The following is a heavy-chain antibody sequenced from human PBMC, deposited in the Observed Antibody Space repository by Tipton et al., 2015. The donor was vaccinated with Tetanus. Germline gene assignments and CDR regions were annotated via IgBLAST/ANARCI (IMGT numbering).Heavy chain of an antibody. V-gene: IGHV4-61*01. J-gene: IGHJ4*02. CDR1: GGSIRSDNYS. CDR3: ARAKNEFPKKGPFDY. CDR2: ISYSWGT. D-gene: IGHD1-1*01. Sequence: LRLSCTVSGGSIRSDNYSWNWIRQPPGKGLEWLVYISYSWGTNSNYPLKSRIKILQDTSKNQFSLRLTSVTAADTAVYYCARAKNEFPKKGPFDYWGQGALVIVSS.